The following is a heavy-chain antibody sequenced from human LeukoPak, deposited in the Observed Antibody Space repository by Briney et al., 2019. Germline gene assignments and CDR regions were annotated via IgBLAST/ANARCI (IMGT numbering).Heavy chain of an antibody. D-gene: IGHD4-17*01. CDR1: GDSVSSNSAA. J-gene: IGHJ6*03. V-gene: IGHV6-1*01. Sequence: SQTLSLTCAISGDSVSSNSAAWTWIRQSPSRGLEWLGRTYYRSKWYNDYEVSVQSRITINPDTSKNQYSLQLNSVTPEDTAVYYCARGRVTTIANYYYYYIDVWGKGTTVTVSS. CDR3: ARGRVTTIANYYYYYIDV. CDR2: TYYRSKWYN.